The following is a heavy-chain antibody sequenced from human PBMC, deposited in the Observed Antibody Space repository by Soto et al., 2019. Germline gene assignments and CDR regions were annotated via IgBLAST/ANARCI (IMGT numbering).Heavy chain of an antibody. CDR2: INSDGSST. CDR1: GFTFSSSW. D-gene: IGHD5-12*01. CDR3: ARMGYHDALDI. Sequence: GGSLRLACAASGFTFSSSWMHWVRQAPGKGLVWVSRINSDGSSTSYADSVKGRFTISRDNAKNTLYLQMNSLRAEDTAVYYCARMGYHDALDIWGQGTMVTVSS. V-gene: IGHV3-74*01. J-gene: IGHJ3*02.